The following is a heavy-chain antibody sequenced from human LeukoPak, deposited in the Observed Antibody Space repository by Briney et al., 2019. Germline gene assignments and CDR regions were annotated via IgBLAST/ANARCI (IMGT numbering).Heavy chain of an antibody. V-gene: IGHV4-31*03. CDR3: ARGLAAAGILNAFDI. J-gene: IGHJ3*02. CDR2: IYYSGST. D-gene: IGHD6-13*01. Sequence: SETLSLTCTVSGGSISSGGYYWRWIRQHPGKGLEWIGYIYYSGSTYYNPSLKSRVTISVDTSKNQFSLKLSSVTAADTAVYYCARGLAAAGILNAFDIWGQGTMVTVSS. CDR1: GGSISSGGYY.